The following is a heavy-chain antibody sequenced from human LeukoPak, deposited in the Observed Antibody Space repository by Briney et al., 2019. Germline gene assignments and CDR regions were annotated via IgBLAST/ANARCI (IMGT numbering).Heavy chain of an antibody. D-gene: IGHD4-23*01. CDR3: ATYGGNTAEYFQH. V-gene: IGHV1-69*05. J-gene: IGHJ1*01. Sequence: ASVKVSCKISGGIYRITSITWVRQAPGQGPEWMGGIIPMSDTANYAQNFQGRVTITKDESTSTAYMELSSLIPDDTALYYCATYGGNTAEYFQHWGQGTLVTVSS. CDR1: GGIYRITS. CDR2: IIPMSDTA.